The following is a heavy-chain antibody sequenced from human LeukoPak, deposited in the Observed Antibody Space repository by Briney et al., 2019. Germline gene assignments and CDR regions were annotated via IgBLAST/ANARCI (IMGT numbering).Heavy chain of an antibody. J-gene: IGHJ3*02. V-gene: IGHV3-21*01. CDR2: ISGDSTYI. CDR3: ARGSSLDHDAFDI. CDR1: GFTFASYS. Sequence: PGGSLRLSCAASGFTFASYSMNWVRQAPGKGLEWVSSISGDSTYIYNAGSVKGRFTISRDNAKNSLYLQMNSLRAEDTAVYYCARGSSLDHDAFDIWGQGTMVTVSS.